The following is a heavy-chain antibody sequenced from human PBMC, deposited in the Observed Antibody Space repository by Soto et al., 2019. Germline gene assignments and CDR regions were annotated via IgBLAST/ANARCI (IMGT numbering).Heavy chain of an antibody. V-gene: IGHV5-51*01. D-gene: IGHD3-22*01. CDR1: GDSFTSYW. Sequence: GELLKNWCNGSGDSFTSYWICWVRQMPWKGLEWMGNIYPGDSDTRYSPSFQGQVTISADRSISTAYLQWSSLKASDTAMYYCARQLLDTYYYDSSGDQCYYYGMDVWGQGTTVTVSS. CDR3: ARQLLDTYYYDSSGDQCYYYGMDV. CDR2: IYPGDSDT. J-gene: IGHJ6*02.